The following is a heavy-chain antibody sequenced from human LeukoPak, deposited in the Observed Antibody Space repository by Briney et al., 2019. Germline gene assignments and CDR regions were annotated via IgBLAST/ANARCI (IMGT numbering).Heavy chain of an antibody. CDR3: ARFGTPKTYYYDSHLSHDAFDI. J-gene: IGHJ3*02. V-gene: IGHV4-4*07. CDR1: GGSISSYY. D-gene: IGHD3-22*01. CDR2: IYTSGST. Sequence: SETLSLTCTVSGGSISSYYWSWIRQPAGKGLEWIGRIYTSGSTYYNPSLKSRVTMSVDTSKNQFSLKLSSVTAADTAVYYCARFGTPKTYYYDSHLSHDAFDIWGQGTMVTVSS.